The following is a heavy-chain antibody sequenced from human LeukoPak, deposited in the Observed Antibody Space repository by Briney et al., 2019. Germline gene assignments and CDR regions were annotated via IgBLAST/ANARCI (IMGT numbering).Heavy chain of an antibody. J-gene: IGHJ4*02. Sequence: GEPLKISCKGSGYSFTSYWISWVRQMPGKGLEWMGRIDPSDSYTNYSPSFQGHVTISADKSISTAYLQWSSLKASDTAMYYCASDYYGSGSYLFDYWGQGTLVTVSS. CDR1: GYSFTSYW. V-gene: IGHV5-10-1*01. D-gene: IGHD3-10*01. CDR2: IDPSDSYT. CDR3: ASDYYGSGSYLFDY.